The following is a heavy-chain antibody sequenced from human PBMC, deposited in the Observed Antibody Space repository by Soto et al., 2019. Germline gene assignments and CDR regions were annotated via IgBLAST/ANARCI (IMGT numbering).Heavy chain of an antibody. CDR3: ARDGRAVTTFANTVFDY. D-gene: IGHD4-4*01. Sequence: GASVKVSCKASGYTFTSYGISWVRQAPGQGLEWMGIINPSGGSTSYAQKFQGRVTMTRDTSTSTVYMELSSLRSEDTAVYYCARDGRAVTTFANTVFDYWGQGTLVTVS. CDR1: GYTFTSYG. J-gene: IGHJ4*02. CDR2: INPSGGST. V-gene: IGHV1-46*01.